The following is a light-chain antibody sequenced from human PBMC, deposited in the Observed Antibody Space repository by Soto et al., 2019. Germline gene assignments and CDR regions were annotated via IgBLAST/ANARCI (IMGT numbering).Light chain of an antibody. CDR3: QHSVSSPYT. V-gene: IGKV3-20*01. CDR2: GAS. CDR1: QSVSSSY. Sequence: EIVLTQSPGTLSLSPGERATLSCRASQSVSSSYLAWYQQRPGQATRLLIYGASSRATGIPDRFSGTGSGTHFTLTISRLEPEDFAVYYCQHSVSSPYTFGQGTKLEIK. J-gene: IGKJ2*01.